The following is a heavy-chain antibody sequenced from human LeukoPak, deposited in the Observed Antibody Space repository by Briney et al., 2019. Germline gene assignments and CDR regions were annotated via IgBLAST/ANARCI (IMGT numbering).Heavy chain of an antibody. V-gene: IGHV3-64*04. J-gene: IGHJ4*02. D-gene: IGHD6-19*01. Sequence: GGSLRLSCSASGFTFSNYAMHWVRQSPGKGPEYVSAISTTGGSTYYADSVKGRFTISRDNSKNTLYLQMNSLRAEDTAVYYCAKEIAVADYFDYWGQGTLVTVSS. CDR1: GFTFSNYA. CDR3: AKEIAVADYFDY. CDR2: ISTTGGST.